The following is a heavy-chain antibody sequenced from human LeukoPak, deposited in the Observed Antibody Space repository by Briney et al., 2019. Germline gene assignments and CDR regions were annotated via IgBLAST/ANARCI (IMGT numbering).Heavy chain of an antibody. V-gene: IGHV3-23*01. Sequence: GGSLRLSCAASGFIFSIYAMSWVRQAPGKGLEWVAAISGTGDSTYYADSVKGRFTISRDNSKNTLYLQMNSLRAEDTAVYYCAKDRGNFAARPFDYWGQGTLVTVSS. J-gene: IGHJ4*02. CDR1: GFIFSIYA. D-gene: IGHD6-6*01. CDR3: AKDRGNFAARPFDY. CDR2: ISGTGDST.